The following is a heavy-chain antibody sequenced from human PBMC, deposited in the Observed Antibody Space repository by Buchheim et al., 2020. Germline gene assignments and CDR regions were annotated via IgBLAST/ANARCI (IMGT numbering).Heavy chain of an antibody. CDR3: ATAVPAYDAFDT. J-gene: IGHJ3*02. D-gene: IGHD2-21*02. CDR2: ISGYNGNT. CDR1: GYSFSTFG. Sequence: QVQLVQSGAEVKKPGASVKVSCAAPGYSFSTFGISWVRQAPGQGLEWMGWISGYNGNTKYGQGFHGRVTLTTDTSTSTAYMELRALRSDDTAVYYCATAVPAYDAFDTWGQGT. V-gene: IGHV1-18*04.